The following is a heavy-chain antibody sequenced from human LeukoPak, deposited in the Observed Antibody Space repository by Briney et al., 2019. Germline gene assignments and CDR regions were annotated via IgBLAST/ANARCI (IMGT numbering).Heavy chain of an antibody. CDR1: GFTVSSNY. V-gene: IGHV3-53*01. CDR2: IYSGGSI. D-gene: IGHD6-19*01. CDR3: ARDLQGSGFDY. Sequence: QPGGSLRLSCAASGFTVSSNYMSWVRQAPGKGLEWVSVIYSGGSIYYADSVKGRFTISRDNSKNTLYLQMNSLRAEDMAVYYCARDLQGSGFDYWGQGTLVTVSS. J-gene: IGHJ4*02.